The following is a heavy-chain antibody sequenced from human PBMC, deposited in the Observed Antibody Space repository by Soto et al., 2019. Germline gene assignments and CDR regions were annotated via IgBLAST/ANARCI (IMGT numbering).Heavy chain of an antibody. CDR3: AKGLTYYYGSGSYYSNDY. D-gene: IGHD3-10*01. J-gene: IGHJ4*02. Sequence: GGSLRLSCAASGFTFSSYWMHWVRQAPGKGLEWVSAISGSGGSTYYADSVKGRFTISRDNSKNTLYLQMNSLRAEDTAVYYCAKGLTYYYGSGSYYSNDYWGQGTLVTVSS. V-gene: IGHV3-23*01. CDR2: ISGSGGST. CDR1: GFTFSSYW.